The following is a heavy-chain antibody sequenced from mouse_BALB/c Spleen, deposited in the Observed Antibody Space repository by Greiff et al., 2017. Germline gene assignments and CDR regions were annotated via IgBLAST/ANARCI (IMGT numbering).Heavy chain of an antibody. CDR3: ARGYYGNYEAAWFAY. CDR1: GYSITSGYS. CDR2: IHYSGST. V-gene: IGHV3-1*02. Sequence: EVQLQESGPDLVKPSQSLSLTCTVTGYSITSGYSWHWIRQFPRNKLEWMGYIHYSGSTNYNPSLKSRTSITRDTSKNQFFLQLNSVTTEDTATYYCARGYYGNYEAAWFAYWGQGTLVTVSA. J-gene: IGHJ3*01. D-gene: IGHD2-1*01.